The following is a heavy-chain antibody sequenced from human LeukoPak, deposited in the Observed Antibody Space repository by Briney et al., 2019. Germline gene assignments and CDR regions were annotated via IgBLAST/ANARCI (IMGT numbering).Heavy chain of an antibody. D-gene: IGHD6-19*01. CDR1: GGSISSGGYY. CDR2: IYYSGST. Sequence: SETLSLTCTVSGGSISSGGYYWSWIRQHPGKGLEWIGYIYYSGSTNYNPSLKSRVTISVDTSKNQFSLKLSSVTAADTAVYYCARQRHSSGPTFQHWGQGTLVTVSS. CDR3: ARQRHSSGPTFQH. J-gene: IGHJ1*01. V-gene: IGHV4-61*08.